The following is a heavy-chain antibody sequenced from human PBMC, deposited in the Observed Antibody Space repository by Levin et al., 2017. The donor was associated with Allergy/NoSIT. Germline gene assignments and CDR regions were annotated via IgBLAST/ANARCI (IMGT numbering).Heavy chain of an antibody. CDR3: AAGTKSGWGGFDY. D-gene: IGHD6-19*01. V-gene: IGHV4-34*01. Sequence: SETLSLTCSVYGGSFSGYYWDWIRQNPGKGLEWIGEMNHRGITNYNPSLKSRVTISVDTSKNQFSLKLTSVTVADTAVYYCAAGTKSGWGGFDYWGQGALVTVSS. CDR2: MNHRGIT. J-gene: IGHJ4*02. CDR1: GGSFSGYY.